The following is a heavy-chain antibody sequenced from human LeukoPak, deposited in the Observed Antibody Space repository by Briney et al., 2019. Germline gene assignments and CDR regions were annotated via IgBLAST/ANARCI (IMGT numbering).Heavy chain of an antibody. D-gene: IGHD3-16*02. Sequence: PGGYLRLSCAASGFTFSSYAMSWVRQPPGKGLEWVSAISGSGGSKYYADSVKGRFTISRDNSKNTLYLQMNSLRAEDTAGYDCAKDPVWGSYRYTGGYFDYWGQGTLVSVS. J-gene: IGHJ4*02. CDR3: AKDPVWGSYRYTGGYFDY. CDR1: GFTFSSYA. V-gene: IGHV3-23*01. CDR2: ISGSGGSK.